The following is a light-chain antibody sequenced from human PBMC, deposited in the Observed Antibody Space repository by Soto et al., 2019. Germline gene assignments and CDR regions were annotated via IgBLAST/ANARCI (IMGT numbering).Light chain of an antibody. V-gene: IGLV2-14*01. CDR1: SSDVGAYNY. Sequence: QSALTQPASVSGSPGQSITISCTGTSSDVGAYNYVSWYQQHPGKAPKLMIYGVSNRPSGVSNRFSGSKSGNTASLTISGLQAEDEADYYCSSYTSSSTLRVFGGGTKLTVL. J-gene: IGLJ3*02. CDR3: SSYTSSSTLRV. CDR2: GVS.